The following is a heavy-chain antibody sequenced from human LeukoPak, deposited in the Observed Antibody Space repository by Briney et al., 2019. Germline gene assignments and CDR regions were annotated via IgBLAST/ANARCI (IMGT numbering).Heavy chain of an antibody. CDR3: ARANLGRPVGHCSGGSCYSDSSWFDP. CDR2: IIPIFGIA. Sequence: SVKLSCKASGSTFSSYAISWVRQAPGQGLEWMGRIIPIFGIANYAQKFQGRVTITADKSTSTAYMELSSLRSEDTAVYYCARANLGRPVGHCSGGSCYSDSSWFDPWGQGTLVTVSS. J-gene: IGHJ5*02. CDR1: GSTFSSYA. D-gene: IGHD2-15*01. V-gene: IGHV1-69*04.